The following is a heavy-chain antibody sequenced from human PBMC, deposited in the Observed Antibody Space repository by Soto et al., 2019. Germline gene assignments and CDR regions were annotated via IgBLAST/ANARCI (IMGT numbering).Heavy chain of an antibody. CDR1: GGTFSSYA. D-gene: IGHD5-18*01. Sequence: QVQLVQSGAEVKKPGSSVKVSCKASGGTFSSYAISWVRQAPGQGLEWMGGIIPIFGTANYAQKFQGRVTITADESTRTAYMELSSLRSEDTAVYYCARDPYSYGYGYNWFDPWGQGTLVTVSS. V-gene: IGHV1-69*12. J-gene: IGHJ5*02. CDR2: IIPIFGTA. CDR3: ARDPYSYGYGYNWFDP.